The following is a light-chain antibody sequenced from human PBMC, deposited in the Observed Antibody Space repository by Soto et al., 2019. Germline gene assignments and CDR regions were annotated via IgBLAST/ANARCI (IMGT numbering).Light chain of an antibody. J-gene: IGKJ1*01. CDR2: GAS. CDR3: QQYGGSTRT. CDR1: QSVTTQ. Sequence: IVFTQSPGTLSFSPGETATISCRASQSVTTQLAWYQQKPGQSPRVIVHGASRRATGIPDRIGGSGSGTDFTLTISRLEPEDSAVYYCQQYGGSTRTFGQGTKVDIK. V-gene: IGKV3-20*01.